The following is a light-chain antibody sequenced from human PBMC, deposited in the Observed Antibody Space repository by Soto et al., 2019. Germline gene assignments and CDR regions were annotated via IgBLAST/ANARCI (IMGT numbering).Light chain of an antibody. Sequence: QSALTQPASVSGSPGQSITISCTGTSSDVGGYNYVSWYQQHPGKAPKHMIYDVSNRPTGVSNRFSGSKSGNTASLTISGLQAEDGADYYCSSYTSSSWVFGGGTKLTVL. CDR2: DVS. J-gene: IGLJ3*02. CDR3: SSYTSSSWV. V-gene: IGLV2-14*01. CDR1: SSDVGGYNY.